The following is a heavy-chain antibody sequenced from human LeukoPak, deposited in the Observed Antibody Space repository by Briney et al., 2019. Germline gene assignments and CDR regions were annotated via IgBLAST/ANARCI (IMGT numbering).Heavy chain of an antibody. D-gene: IGHD3-16*02. Sequence: SETLSLTCTVSGGSISSYYWSWIRQPPGKGLEWIGYIYYSGSTNYNPSLKSRVTISVDTSKNQFSLKLSCVTAADTAVYYCARGLRWGSYRYNWFDPWGQGTLVTVSS. CDR1: GGSISSYY. J-gene: IGHJ5*02. CDR2: IYYSGST. CDR3: ARGLRWGSYRYNWFDP. V-gene: IGHV4-59*01.